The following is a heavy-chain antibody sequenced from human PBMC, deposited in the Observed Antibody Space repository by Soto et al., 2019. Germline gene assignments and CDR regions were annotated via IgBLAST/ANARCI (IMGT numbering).Heavy chain of an antibody. V-gene: IGHV3-23*01. CDR3: AKKVAGSEPFQH. CDR2: ISGNGGST. J-gene: IGHJ1*01. Sequence: EVQLLESGGGLVQPGGSLRLSCAASGFTFSSYAMSWVRQAPGKGLEWVSAISGNGGSTYYADSVKGRFTISRDNSKNTLFLQMNSLRAEDTAVYYCAKKVAGSEPFQHWGQGTLVTVSS. D-gene: IGHD6-19*01. CDR1: GFTFSSYA.